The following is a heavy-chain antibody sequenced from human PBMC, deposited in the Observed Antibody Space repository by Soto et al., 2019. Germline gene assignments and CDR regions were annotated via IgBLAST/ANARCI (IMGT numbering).Heavy chain of an antibody. CDR3: AGAGERLGAFDI. CDR1: GFTFTSSA. Sequence: ASVKVSCKASGFTFTSSAVQWVRQARGQRLEWIGWIVVGSGNTNYAQKFQERVTITRDMSTSTAYMELSSLRSEETALYYCAGAGERLGAFDIWGQGTMVTVSS. V-gene: IGHV1-58*01. J-gene: IGHJ3*02. CDR2: IVVGSGNT. D-gene: IGHD3-16*01.